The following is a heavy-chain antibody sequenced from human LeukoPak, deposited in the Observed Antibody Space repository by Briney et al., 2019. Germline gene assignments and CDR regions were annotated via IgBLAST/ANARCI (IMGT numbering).Heavy chain of an antibody. CDR2: IYYSGST. J-gene: IGHJ5*02. V-gene: IGHV4-39*06. D-gene: IGHD3-10*01. CDR1: GGSISSSSYY. Sequence: PSETLSLTCTVSGGSISSSSYYWGWIRQPPGKGLEWIVSIYYSGSTNYNPSLKSRVTISVDTSKNQFALKLSSVTAADTAVYYCARDVYGSGSYYKGSWFDPWGQGTLGTVSA. CDR3: ARDVYGSGSYYKGSWFDP.